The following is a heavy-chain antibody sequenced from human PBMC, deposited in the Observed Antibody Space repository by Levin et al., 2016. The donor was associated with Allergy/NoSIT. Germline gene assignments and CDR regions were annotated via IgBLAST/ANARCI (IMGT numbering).Heavy chain of an antibody. CDR3: STRAREGIKDAFDT. J-gene: IGHJ3*02. V-gene: IGHV3-15*01. CDR2: IKSNSYGGTT. Sequence: VRQAPGKGLEWVGRIKSNSYGGTTDYAAPVKSRFTISRDDSKNMLYLHMNSLKTEDTALYYCSTRAREGIKDAFDTWGHGTVVTVSS. D-gene: IGHD6-13*01.